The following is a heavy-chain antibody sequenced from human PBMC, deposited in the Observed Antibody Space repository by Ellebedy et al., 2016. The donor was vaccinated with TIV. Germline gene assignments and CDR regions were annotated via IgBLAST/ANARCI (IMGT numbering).Heavy chain of an antibody. J-gene: IGHJ6*03. D-gene: IGHD2-21*01. V-gene: IGHV3-9*01. Sequence: GGSLRLXXVASGFTFNDYAMHWVRQAPGKGLEWVAAIYWDSGGTGYADSVKGRFTISRDNARNSVYLQMNSLRPEDTALYYCAKDYSSVSYYYMDVWGKGTTVIVSS. CDR3: AKDYSSVSYYYMDV. CDR2: IYWDSGGT. CDR1: GFTFNDYA.